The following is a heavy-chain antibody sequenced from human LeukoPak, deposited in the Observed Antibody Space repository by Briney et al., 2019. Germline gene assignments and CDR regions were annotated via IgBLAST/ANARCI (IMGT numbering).Heavy chain of an antibody. Sequence: GGSLRLSCAASGFTVSSNYMSWVRQAPGKGLEWVSVIYSGGSTYYADSVKGRFTISRDNSKNTLYLQMNSLRAEDTAVYYCAKGTRDRGVITRLPDYWGQGTLVTVSS. CDR1: GFTVSSNY. J-gene: IGHJ4*02. V-gene: IGHV3-53*01. CDR3: AKGTRDRGVITRLPDY. D-gene: IGHD3-10*01. CDR2: IYSGGST.